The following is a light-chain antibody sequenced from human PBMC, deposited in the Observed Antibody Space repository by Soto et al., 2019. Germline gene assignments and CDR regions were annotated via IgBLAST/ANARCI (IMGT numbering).Light chain of an antibody. CDR3: QQRTNWPRSLT. Sequence: EIVLTQSPATLSLSPGERATLSCRASQSVSSYLAWYQQKPGQAPRLLIYDTSKRATGIPARFSGSGSGTAFTLTISSLEPEDFAVYYCQQRTNWPRSLTFGPGTKVDIK. CDR2: DTS. V-gene: IGKV3-11*01. CDR1: QSVSSY. J-gene: IGKJ3*01.